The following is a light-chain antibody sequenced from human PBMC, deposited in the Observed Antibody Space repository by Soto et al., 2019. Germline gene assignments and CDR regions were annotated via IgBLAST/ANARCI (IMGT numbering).Light chain of an antibody. Sequence: DIQMTQSPSSVSASVGDRVTITCRASQHISTWLAWYQQKPGQAPKLLVYAASSLQSGVPSRFSGSGSGTDFTLTISSLQPEDFATYYCQQANSFPIFGPGTKVDIK. CDR3: QQANSFPI. CDR1: QHISTW. J-gene: IGKJ3*01. CDR2: AAS. V-gene: IGKV1-12*01.